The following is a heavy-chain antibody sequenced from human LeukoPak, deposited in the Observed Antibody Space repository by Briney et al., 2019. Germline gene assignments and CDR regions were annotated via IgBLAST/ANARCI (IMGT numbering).Heavy chain of an antibody. Sequence: GASVKVSCKASGYTFTSYYMHWVRQAPGQGLEWMGIINPSGGSTSYAQKLQGRVTMTRDTSTSTVYMELSSLRSVDTAVYYCARRGSLGAFDIWGQGTMVTVSS. CDR2: INPSGGST. CDR3: ARRGSLGAFDI. V-gene: IGHV1-46*01. J-gene: IGHJ3*02. D-gene: IGHD3-10*01. CDR1: GYTFTSYY.